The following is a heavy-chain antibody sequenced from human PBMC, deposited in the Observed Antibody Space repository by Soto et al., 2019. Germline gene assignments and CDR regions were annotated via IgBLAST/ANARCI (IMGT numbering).Heavy chain of an antibody. D-gene: IGHD4-4*01. V-gene: IGHV3-30-3*01. CDR2: ISYDGSNK. CDR3: ARPLWRDDYNWGYFDL. J-gene: IGHJ2*01. CDR1: GFTFSSYA. Sequence: GGSLRLSCAASGFTFSSYAMHWVRQAPGKGLEWVAVISYDGSNKYYADSVKGRFTIPRDNSKNTLYLQMNSLRAEDTAVYYCARPLWRDDYNWGYFDLWGRGTLVTVS.